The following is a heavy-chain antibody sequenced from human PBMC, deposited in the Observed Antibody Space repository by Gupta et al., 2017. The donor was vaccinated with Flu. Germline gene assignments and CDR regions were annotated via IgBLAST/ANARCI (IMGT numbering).Heavy chain of an antibody. V-gene: IGHV3-23*01. CDR3: ATQTSITGTVDY. Sequence: EVQLLESGGDLVQPGGSLRLSCAASGFKFSSYAMTWVRQAPGKGLEWVSAISVGGSTTYYADAVKGRFTISRDNSKNTLYLQMKSLRAEDTALYYFATQTSITGTVDYWGQGTLVTVYS. CDR1: GFKFSSYA. CDR2: ISVGGSTT. D-gene: IGHD1-7*01. J-gene: IGHJ4*02.